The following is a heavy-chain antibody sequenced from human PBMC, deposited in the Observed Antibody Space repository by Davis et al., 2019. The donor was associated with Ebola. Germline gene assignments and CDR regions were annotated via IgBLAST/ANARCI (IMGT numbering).Heavy chain of an antibody. Sequence: PSETLSLTCAVYGGSFSGYYWSWIRQPPGKGLEWIGEINHSGSTNYNPSLKSRVTISVDTSKNQFSLKLSSVTAADTAVYYCARGSAFYCSSTSCYSHYFDYWGQGTLVTVSS. CDR1: GGSFSGYY. V-gene: IGHV4-34*01. D-gene: IGHD2-2*01. CDR2: INHSGST. J-gene: IGHJ4*02. CDR3: ARGSAFYCSSTSCYSHYFDY.